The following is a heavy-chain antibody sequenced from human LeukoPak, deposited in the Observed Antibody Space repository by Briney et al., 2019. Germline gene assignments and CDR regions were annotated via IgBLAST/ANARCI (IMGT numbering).Heavy chain of an antibody. Sequence: GGSLRLSCAASGFTFSSYAMSWVRQAPGKGLEWVSVISGGGGSTYYADSVKGRFTISRDNSKNTLYLQMNSLRAEDTAVYYCAKDLGLRYYYDSSGYFGNWGQGTLVTVSS. D-gene: IGHD3-22*01. CDR2: ISGGGGST. V-gene: IGHV3-23*01. CDR3: AKDLGLRYYYDSSGYFGN. J-gene: IGHJ4*02. CDR1: GFTFSSYA.